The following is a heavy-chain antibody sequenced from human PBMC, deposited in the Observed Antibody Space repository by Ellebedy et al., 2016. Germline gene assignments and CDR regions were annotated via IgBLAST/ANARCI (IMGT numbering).Heavy chain of an antibody. Sequence: GGSLRLSCAASGFTFSSYSMNWVRQAPGKGLEWVSYISSSSSTIYYADSVKGRFTISRDNAKNSLYLQMNSLRVEDTAVYYCAGDSRGITAAGTSLHYWGQGTLVTVSS. CDR2: ISSSSSTI. V-gene: IGHV3-48*04. CDR1: GFTFSSYS. CDR3: AGDSRGITAAGTSLHY. D-gene: IGHD6-13*01. J-gene: IGHJ4*02.